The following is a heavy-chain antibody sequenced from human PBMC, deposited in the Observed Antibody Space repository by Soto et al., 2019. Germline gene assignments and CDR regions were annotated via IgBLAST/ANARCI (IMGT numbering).Heavy chain of an antibody. CDR2: IWYDGSNK. CDR3: ARADSYSYVFDY. CDR1: GFTFSSYG. Sequence: TGGSLRLSCAASGFTFSSYGMHWVRQAPGKGLEWVAVIWYDGSNKYYADSVKGRFTISRDNSKNTLYLQMNSLRAEDTAVYYCARADSYSYVFDYWGQGTLVTVPS. V-gene: IGHV3-33*01. D-gene: IGHD5-18*01. J-gene: IGHJ4*02.